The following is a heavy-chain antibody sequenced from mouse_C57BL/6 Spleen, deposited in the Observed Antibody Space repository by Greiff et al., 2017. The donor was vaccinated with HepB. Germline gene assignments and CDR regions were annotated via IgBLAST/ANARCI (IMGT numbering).Heavy chain of an antibody. J-gene: IGHJ4*01. CDR2: INPSSGYT. CDR1: GYTFTSYT. D-gene: IGHD2-4*01. V-gene: IGHV1-4*01. CDR3: ARGLRQYYAMDY. Sequence: QVQLQQSGAELARPGASVKMSCKASGYTFTSYTMHWVKQRPGQGLEWIGYINPSSGYTKYNQKFKDKATLTADKSSSTAYMQLSSLTSEDSAVYYCARGLRQYYAMDYWGQGTSVTVSS.